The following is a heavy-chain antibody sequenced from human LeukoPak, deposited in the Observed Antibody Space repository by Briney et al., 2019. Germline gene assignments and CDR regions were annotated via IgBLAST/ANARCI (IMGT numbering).Heavy chain of an antibody. J-gene: IGHJ4*02. Sequence: GGSLRLSCAASEFSVGSNYMTWVRQAPGKGLEWVSSISSSSSYIYYADSVKGRFTISRDNAKNSLYLQMNSLRAEDTAVYYCASYLVQTGDYWGQGTLVTVSS. D-gene: IGHD1-1*01. CDR3: ASYLVQTGDY. V-gene: IGHV3-21*01. CDR1: EFSVGSNY. CDR2: ISSSSSYI.